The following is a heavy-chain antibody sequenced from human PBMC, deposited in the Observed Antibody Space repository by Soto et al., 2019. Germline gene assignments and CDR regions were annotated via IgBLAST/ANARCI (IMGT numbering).Heavy chain of an antibody. V-gene: IGHV1-69*01. J-gene: IGHJ3*02. CDR1: GGTFSSYA. CDR3: ASSRTSSGGSCYGGRFCAFDI. CDR2: IIPIFGTA. Sequence: QVQLVQTGAEVKKPGSSVKVSCKASGGTFSSYAISWVRQAPGQGLEWMGGIIPIFGTANYAQKFQGRVTITADESTSTAYMELSSLRSEDTAVYYCASSRTSSGGSCYGGRFCAFDIWGQGTMVTVSS. D-gene: IGHD2-15*01.